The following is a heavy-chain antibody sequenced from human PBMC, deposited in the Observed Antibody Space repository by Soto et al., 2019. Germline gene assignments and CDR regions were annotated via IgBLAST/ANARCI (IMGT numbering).Heavy chain of an antibody. CDR2: IYYSGST. D-gene: IGHD3-10*01. V-gene: IGHV4-39*01. CDR1: GGSISSSSYY. CDR3: ARHVYKRWPQFGLYYGIDV. Sequence: KPSETLSLTCTVSGGSISSSSYYWGWIRQPPGKGLEWIGSIYYSGSTYYNPSLKSRVTISVDTSKNQFSLKLSSVTAADTAVYYCARHVYKRWPQFGLYYGIDVWGQGTPVTVS. J-gene: IGHJ6*02.